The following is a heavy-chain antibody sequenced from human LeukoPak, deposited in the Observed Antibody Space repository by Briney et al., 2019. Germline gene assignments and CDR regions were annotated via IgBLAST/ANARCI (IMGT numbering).Heavy chain of an antibody. J-gene: IGHJ3*02. D-gene: IGHD3/OR15-3a*01. CDR1: GGSISSYY. Sequence: SETLSLTCTVSGGSISSYYWSWIRQPPGKGLEWIGYIYYSGSTNYNPSLKSRVTISVDTSKNQFSLKLSSVTAADTAVCYCARNRLWTAFDIWGQGTMVTVSS. CDR2: IYYSGST. CDR3: ARNRLWTAFDI. V-gene: IGHV4-59*01.